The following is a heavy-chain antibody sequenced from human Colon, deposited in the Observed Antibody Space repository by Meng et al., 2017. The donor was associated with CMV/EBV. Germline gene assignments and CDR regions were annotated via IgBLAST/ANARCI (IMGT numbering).Heavy chain of an antibody. CDR3: ARQSGWYCFDS. D-gene: IGHD6-19*01. V-gene: IGHV4-4*02. Sequence: SQTLALTCSVSGGSISSSKWWRWVRQSPGKGLEWIGEIFNSESTNYNPPLESRVTISVDKSKNQFSLKLSSVTAADTAVYYCARQSGWYCFDSWGQGTLVTVSS. CDR1: GGSISSSKW. CDR2: IFNSEST. J-gene: IGHJ4*02.